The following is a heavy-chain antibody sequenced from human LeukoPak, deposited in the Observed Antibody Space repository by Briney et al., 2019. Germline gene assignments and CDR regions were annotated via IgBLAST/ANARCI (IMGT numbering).Heavy chain of an antibody. CDR3: ASGSGHSYGSVNFDY. D-gene: IGHD5-18*01. V-gene: IGHV4-59*08. CDR1: GGSISSYY. CDR2: IYYSGST. J-gene: IGHJ4*02. Sequence: SETLSPTCTVSGGSISSYYWSWIRQPPGKGLEWIGYIYYSGSTNYNPSLKSRVTISVDTSKNQFSLKLSSVTAADTAVYYCASGSGHSYGSVNFDYWGQGTLVTVSS.